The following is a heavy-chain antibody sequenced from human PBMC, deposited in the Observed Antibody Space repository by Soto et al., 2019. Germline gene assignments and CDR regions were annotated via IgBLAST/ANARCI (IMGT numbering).Heavy chain of an antibody. CDR2: ISGSGGST. D-gene: IGHD2-15*01. V-gene: IGHV3-23*01. J-gene: IGHJ4*02. CDR3: ALEAGYCSGGSYFYHY. CDR1: GFTFSSYA. Sequence: EVQLLESGGGLVQPGGSLRLSCAASGFTFSSYAMSWVRQAPGKGLEWVSAISGSGGSTYYADSVKGRFTISRDNSKNTVYLQLYRLRTEDTAVYYSALEAGYCSGGSYFYHYWGQGTPVTVSS.